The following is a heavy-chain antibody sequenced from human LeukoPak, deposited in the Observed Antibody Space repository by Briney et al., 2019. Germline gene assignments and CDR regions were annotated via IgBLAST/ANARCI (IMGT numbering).Heavy chain of an antibody. CDR1: GGSISSYY. CDR3: ARPNERITMAGTLWFDP. J-gene: IGHJ5*02. V-gene: IGHV4-59*01. CDR2: IYYSGST. D-gene: IGHD6-19*01. Sequence: SETLSLTCTVSGGSISSYYRSWIRQPPGKGLEWIGYIYYSGSTNYNPSLKSRVTISVDTSKNQFSLKLSSVTAADTAVYYCARPNERITMAGTLWFDPWGQGTLVTVSS.